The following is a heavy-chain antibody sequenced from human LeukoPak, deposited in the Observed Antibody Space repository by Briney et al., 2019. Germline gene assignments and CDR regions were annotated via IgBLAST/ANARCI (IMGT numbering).Heavy chain of an antibody. V-gene: IGHV3-73*01. Sequence: GGSLRLSCAASGFIFSGSAIHWVRQASGKGLEWVGRIRGKVYSYETTYAASVKGRFTISRIDSNNTAYLQMNSLNTDDTAVYYCTTMSTAEGFDYWGRGTLVTVSS. CDR3: TTMSTAEGFDY. CDR2: IRGKVYSYET. CDR1: GFIFSGSA. D-gene: IGHD1-14*01. J-gene: IGHJ4*02.